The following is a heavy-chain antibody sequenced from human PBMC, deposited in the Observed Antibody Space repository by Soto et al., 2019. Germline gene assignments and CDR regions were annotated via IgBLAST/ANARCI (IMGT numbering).Heavy chain of an antibody. V-gene: IGHV3-33*01. CDR2: IWYDGSNK. D-gene: IGHD6-6*01. CDR3: ATRRGIAARGTPPVGKVYYYYYMDV. Sequence: PGGSLRLSCAASGFTFSSYGMHWVRQAPGKGLEWVAVIWYDGSNKYYADSVKGRFTISRDNSKNTLYLQMNSLRAEDTAVYYCATRRGIAARGTPPVGKVYYYYYMDVWGKGTTVTVSS. CDR1: GFTFSSYG. J-gene: IGHJ6*03.